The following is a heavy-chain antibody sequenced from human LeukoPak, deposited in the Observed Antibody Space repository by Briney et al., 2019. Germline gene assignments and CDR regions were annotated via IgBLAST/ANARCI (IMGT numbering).Heavy chain of an antibody. CDR3: AKSGSIWYYSDY. V-gene: IGHV3-23*01. D-gene: IGHD6-13*01. CDR1: GFTFNTYG. Sequence: GGSLRLSCVASGFTFNTYGMSWVRQAPGKGLEWVSAITGSGSSTEYADSVKGRFTISRDNSKNTLYLQMNSLRAEDTAVYYCAKSGSIWYYSDYWGQGTLVTVSS. CDR2: ITGSGSST. J-gene: IGHJ4*02.